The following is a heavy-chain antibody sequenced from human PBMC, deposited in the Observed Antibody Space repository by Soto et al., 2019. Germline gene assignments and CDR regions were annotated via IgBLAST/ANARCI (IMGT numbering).Heavy chain of an antibody. V-gene: IGHV4-34*01. CDR1: GGSFSGYY. J-gene: IGHJ5*02. CDR2: INHSGST. Sequence: QVQLQQWGAGLLKPSETLSLTCAVYGGSFSGYYWSWIRQPPGKGLEWIGEINHSGSTNYNPSLKSRVTISVYTSKTQFSLKLSSVTAADTAVYYCARVPSRGMGYCSGGSCRSANPEKNNWFDPWGQGTLVTVSS. CDR3: ARVPSRGMGYCSGGSCRSANPEKNNWFDP. D-gene: IGHD2-15*01.